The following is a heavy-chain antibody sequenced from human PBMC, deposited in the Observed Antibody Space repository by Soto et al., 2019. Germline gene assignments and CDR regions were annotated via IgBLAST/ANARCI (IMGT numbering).Heavy chain of an antibody. CDR3: ARYDYSNTNWFDP. CDR1: GGSVSSGSYY. V-gene: IGHV4-61*01. J-gene: IGHJ5*02. CDR2: IYYSGST. D-gene: IGHD4-4*01. Sequence: QVQLQESGPGLVKPSETLSLTCTVSGGSVSSGSYYWSWIRQPPGKGLEWIGYIYYSGSTNYNPSLKTQAIISVDTPKNQFSLKLSSVTAADTAVYYCARYDYSNTNWFDPWGQETLVTVSS.